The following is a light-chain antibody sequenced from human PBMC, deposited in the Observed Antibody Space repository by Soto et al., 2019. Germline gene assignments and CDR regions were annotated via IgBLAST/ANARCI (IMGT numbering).Light chain of an antibody. CDR2: GAS. V-gene: IGKV3-15*01. CDR1: QSVSSN. Sequence: IVMTQSPATLSVSPGERATLSCRASQSVSSNLDWYQQKPGQAPRLLIYGASTRATGIPARFSGSGSGTEFTLTISSLQSEDFAVYYCQQYNNWWTFGQGTKVEIK. CDR3: QQYNNWWT. J-gene: IGKJ1*01.